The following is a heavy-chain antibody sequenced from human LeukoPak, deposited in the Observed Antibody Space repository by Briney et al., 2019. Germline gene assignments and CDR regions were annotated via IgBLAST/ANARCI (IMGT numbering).Heavy chain of an antibody. D-gene: IGHD6-13*01. CDR3: ARGSSSWGVEHPLFDY. CDR1: GGSISSYY. J-gene: IGHJ4*02. V-gene: IGHV4-4*07. CDR2: IYTSGST. Sequence: SETLSLTCTVSGGSISSYYWSWIRQPAGKGLEWIGRIYTSGSTNYNPSLKSRVTMSVDTSKNQFSLKLSSVTAADTAVYYCARGSSSWGVEHPLFDYWGQGTLVTVSS.